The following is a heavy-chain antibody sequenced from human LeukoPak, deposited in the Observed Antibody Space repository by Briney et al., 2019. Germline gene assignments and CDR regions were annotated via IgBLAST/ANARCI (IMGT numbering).Heavy chain of an antibody. V-gene: IGHV4-59*01. CDR1: GGSISSYY. J-gene: IGHJ3*02. CDR2: IYYSGST. CDR3: ARERYYDFWSGPVAEHEEDAFDI. Sequence: PSETLSLTCTVSGGSISSYYWSWIRQPPGKGLEWIGYIYYSGSTNYNPSLKSRVTISVDTSKNQFSLKLSSVTAADTAVYYCARERYYDFWSGPVAEHEEDAFDIWGQGTMVTVS. D-gene: IGHD3-3*01.